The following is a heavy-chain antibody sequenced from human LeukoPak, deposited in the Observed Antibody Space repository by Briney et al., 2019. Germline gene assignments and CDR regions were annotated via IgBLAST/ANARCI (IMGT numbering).Heavy chain of an antibody. CDR1: GDSIGSYY. CDR3: ARGEIVVVPAAMRRWYYMDV. J-gene: IGHJ6*03. Sequence: PSETLSLTCTVSGDSIGSYYWSWIPQPPGKGLEWIGYIYYSGSTNYNPSLKSRVTISVDTSKNQFSLKLSSVTAADTAVYYCARGEIVVVPAAMRRWYYMDVWGKGTTVTVSS. CDR2: IYYSGST. V-gene: IGHV4-59*01. D-gene: IGHD2-2*01.